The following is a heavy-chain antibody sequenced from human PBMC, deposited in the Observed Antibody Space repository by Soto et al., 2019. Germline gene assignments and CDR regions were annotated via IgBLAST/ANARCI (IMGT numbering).Heavy chain of an antibody. J-gene: IGHJ6*02. CDR2: VYYSGGA. CDR1: GGYIHSSQSF. CDR3: AGYCSSSICPEDHYFALEV. Sequence: PCETLSLTCAVSGGYIHSSQSFWAWLRQPPGKGLEFIGIVYYSGGANYNPSLKSRVTISLDTSKKQVSLKLSPVSAADTARYFCAGYCSSSICPEDHYFALEVWGQGTTVTVSS. D-gene: IGHD2-2*01. V-gene: IGHV4-39*07.